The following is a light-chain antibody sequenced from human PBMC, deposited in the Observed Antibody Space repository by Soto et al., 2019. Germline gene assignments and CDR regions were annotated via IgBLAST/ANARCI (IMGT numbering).Light chain of an antibody. CDR3: QQLNSYPLT. J-gene: IGKJ4*01. CDR2: AAS. CDR1: QGISTY. Sequence: IQLTQSPSSLSASVGDRVTITCRASQGISTYLAWYQQKPGKAPKLLIYAASNLESGVPSRFSGSGSGTDFTLTISSLQAEDFATYYCQQLNSYPLTFGGGTKV. V-gene: IGKV1-9*01.